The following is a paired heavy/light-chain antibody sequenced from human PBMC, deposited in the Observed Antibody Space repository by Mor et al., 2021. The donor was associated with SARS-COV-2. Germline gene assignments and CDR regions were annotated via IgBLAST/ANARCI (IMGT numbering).Light chain of an antibody. V-gene: IGKV4-1*01. CDR1: QSVLYSSNNKNY. J-gene: IGKJ1*01. CDR3: QQYYSTP. CDR2: WAS. Sequence: DIVMTQSPDSLAVSLGERATINCKSSQSVLYSSNNKNYLAWYQQKPGQPPKLLIYWASTRESGVPDRFSGSGSGTDFTLTISSLQAEDVAVYYCQQYYSTPVGQGTKVEIK.
Heavy chain of an antibody. CDR3: ARINYYGSGGWYYYGMDV. D-gene: IGHD3-10*01. CDR2: IFSNDEK. CDR1: GFSLSNARMG. V-gene: IGHV2-26*01. J-gene: IGHJ6*02. Sequence: QVTLKESGPVLVKPTETLTLTCTVSGFSLSNARMGVSWIRQPPGKALEWLAHIFSNDEKSYSTSLKSRLTISKDTSKSQVVLTMTNMDPVDTATYYCARINYYGSGGWYYYGMDVWGQGTTVTVSS.